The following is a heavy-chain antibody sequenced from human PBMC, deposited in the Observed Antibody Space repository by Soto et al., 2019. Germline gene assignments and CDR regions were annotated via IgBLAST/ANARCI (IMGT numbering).Heavy chain of an antibody. V-gene: IGHV3-30*18. CDR3: AKDSRRGYIYGYKDY. CDR2: ISYDGSNK. Sequence: ALSLSCAASGCTFSRYCMRWVRHSRVKGLEWGAVISYDGSNKYYADSVKGRFTISRDNSKNTLYLQMNSLRAEDTAVYYCAKDSRRGYIYGYKDYWGQGTLVTVSS. D-gene: IGHD5-18*01. J-gene: IGHJ4*02. CDR1: GCTFSRYC.